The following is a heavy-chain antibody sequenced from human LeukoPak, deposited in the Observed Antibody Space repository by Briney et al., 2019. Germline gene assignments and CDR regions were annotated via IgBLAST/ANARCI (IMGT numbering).Heavy chain of an antibody. CDR2: ISYDGSNE. J-gene: IGHJ4*02. V-gene: IGHV3-30-3*01. D-gene: IGHD5-12*01. Sequence: GGSLRLSCAASGFTFSSYAMHWVRQAPGKGLEWVAAISYDGSNEYYADSVKGRFTISRDNSKNTLYLQMNSLRAEDTAVYYCARGRNIAATSGYFDYWGQGTLVTVSS. CDR1: GFTFSSYA. CDR3: ARGRNIAATSGYFDY.